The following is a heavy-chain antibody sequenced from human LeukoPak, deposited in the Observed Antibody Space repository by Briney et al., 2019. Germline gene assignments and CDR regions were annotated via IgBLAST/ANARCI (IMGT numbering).Heavy chain of an antibody. J-gene: IGHJ6*03. CDR2: IYYSGNT. CDR3: ARQGWLQSVDPSNYYYYYMDV. V-gene: IGHV4-39*01. D-gene: IGHD5-24*01. CDR1: GGSISSSSYY. Sequence: KPSETLSLPCPFSGGSISSSSYYWGWIRQPPGKGLEWIWSIYYSGNTYYNPSLKSRITITIDTSKNQFSLKLSSVPAADTAVYYCARQGWLQSVDPSNYYYYYMDVWGKGTTVTVSS.